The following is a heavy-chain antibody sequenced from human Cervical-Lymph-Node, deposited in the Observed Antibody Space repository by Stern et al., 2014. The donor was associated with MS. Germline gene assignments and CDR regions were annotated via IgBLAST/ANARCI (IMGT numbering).Heavy chain of an antibody. CDR1: GGTFNSHA. Sequence: VQLVESGPEMKKPGSSVKVSCKSSGGTFNSHAISWIRQAPGQGLEWVGGIIPGLNTPNYAQKFHGRVTITADESTRTAYLEVSSLRYEDTAVYYCATEEEDTGYQTYGMDVWGQGTTVTVSS. CDR2: IIPGLNTP. D-gene: IGHD5-12*01. CDR3: ATEEEDTGYQTYGMDV. V-gene: IGHV1-69*01. J-gene: IGHJ6*02.